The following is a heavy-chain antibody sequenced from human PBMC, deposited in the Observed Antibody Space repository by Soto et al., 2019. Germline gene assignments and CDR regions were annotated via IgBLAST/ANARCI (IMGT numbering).Heavy chain of an antibody. CDR2: IIPIFGTA. D-gene: IGHD3-3*01. CDR1: GGTFSSYA. V-gene: IGHV1-69*06. Sequence: QVQLVQSGAEVQKPGSSVKVSCKASGGTFSSYAISWVRQAPGQGLEWMGGIIPIFGTANYAQKFQGRVTITADKSTSTAYMELSSLRSEDTAVYYCARDSASWYYDFWSGYSGMDVWGQGTTVTVSS. CDR3: ARDSASWYYDFWSGYSGMDV. J-gene: IGHJ6*02.